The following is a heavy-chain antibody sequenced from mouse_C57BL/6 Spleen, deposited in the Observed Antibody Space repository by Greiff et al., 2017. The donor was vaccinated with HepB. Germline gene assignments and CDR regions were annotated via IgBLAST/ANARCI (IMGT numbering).Heavy chain of an antibody. CDR1: GFTFTDYY. J-gene: IGHJ4*01. CDR2: IRNKANGYTT. Sequence: EVMLVESGGGLVQPGGSLSLSCAASGFTFTDYYMSWVRQPPGKALEWLGFIRNKANGYTTEYSASVKGRFTISRDNSQSILYLQMNALRAEDSATYYCARPYYDYDEYAMDYWGQGTSVTVSS. V-gene: IGHV7-3*01. CDR3: ARPYYDYDEYAMDY. D-gene: IGHD2-4*01.